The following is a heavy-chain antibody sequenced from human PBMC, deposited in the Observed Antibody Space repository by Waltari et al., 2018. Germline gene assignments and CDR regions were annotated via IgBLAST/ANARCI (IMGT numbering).Heavy chain of an antibody. V-gene: IGHV1-3*01. CDR2: INAGNGNT. Sequence: QVQLVQSGAEVKKPGASVKVSCTASGYTFTSYAMHWVPQAPGQRLEWMGWINAGNGNTKYSQKFQGRVTITRDTSASTAYMELSSLRSEDTAVYYCARIWSGYYYPLDYWGQGTLVTVSS. CDR1: GYTFTSYA. D-gene: IGHD3-3*01. J-gene: IGHJ4*02. CDR3: ARIWSGYYYPLDY.